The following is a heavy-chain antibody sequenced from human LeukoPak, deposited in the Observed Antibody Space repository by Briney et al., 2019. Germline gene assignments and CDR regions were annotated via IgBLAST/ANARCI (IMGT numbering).Heavy chain of an antibody. CDR2: INHSGST. V-gene: IGHV4-34*01. J-gene: IGHJ6*03. Sequence: SETLSLTCAVYGGSFSGYYWSWIRQPPGKGLEWIGEINHSGSTNYNPSLKSRVTISVDTSKNQFSLKLSSVTAADTAVYYCARTYYYYYYYMDVWGKGTTVTVSS. CDR1: GGSFSGYY. CDR3: ARTYYYYYYYMDV.